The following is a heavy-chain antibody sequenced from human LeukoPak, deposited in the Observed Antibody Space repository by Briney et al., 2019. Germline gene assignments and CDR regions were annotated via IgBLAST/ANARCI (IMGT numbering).Heavy chain of an antibody. J-gene: IGHJ4*02. CDR2: IYTSGST. D-gene: IGHD3-10*01. V-gene: IGHV4-4*07. CDR1: GGSISSYY. CDR3: AKGYYGSGSYEFDY. Sequence: SETLSLTCTVSGGSISSYYRSWIRQPAGKGLEWIGRIYTSGSTNYNPSLKSRVTMSVDTSKNQFSLKLSSVTAADTAVYYCAKGYYGSGSYEFDYWGQGTLVTVSS.